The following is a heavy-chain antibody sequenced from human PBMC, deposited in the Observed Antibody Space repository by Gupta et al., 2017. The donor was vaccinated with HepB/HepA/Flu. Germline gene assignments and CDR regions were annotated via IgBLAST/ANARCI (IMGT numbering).Heavy chain of an antibody. CDR3: TKDTRRTRAAVAGTLNY. CDR1: GFTFSNYG. D-gene: IGHD6-19*01. Sequence: QVQLVESGGGVVQPGRSLRLSCAASGFTFSNYGMHWVRQAPGKGLEWVAVISYDGSNEYYADAVKGRFTISRDNSKDTLFLQMNSLTTEDTAVYYCTKDTRRTRAAVAGTLNYWGQGTLVTVSS. J-gene: IGHJ4*02. CDR2: ISYDGSNE. V-gene: IGHV3-30*18.